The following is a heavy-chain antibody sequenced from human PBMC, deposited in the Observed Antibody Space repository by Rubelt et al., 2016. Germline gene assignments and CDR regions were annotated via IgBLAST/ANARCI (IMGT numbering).Heavy chain of an antibody. CDR3: ARSAWIPHYFDY. Sequence: QVQLQESGPGLVKPSETLSLTCTASGGSISSYYWSWIRQPPGKGLEWIGYIYYSGSTNYNPSLKSRVTISVDTSKNQFSRRLSSGAAADTAVYDCARSAWIPHYFDYWGQGTLVTVSS. CDR1: GGSISSYY. V-gene: IGHV4-59*01. J-gene: IGHJ4*02. D-gene: IGHD5-12*01. CDR2: IYYSGST.